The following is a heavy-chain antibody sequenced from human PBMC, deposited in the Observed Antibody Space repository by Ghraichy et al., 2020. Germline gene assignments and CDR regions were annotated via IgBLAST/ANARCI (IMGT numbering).Heavy chain of an antibody. J-gene: IGHJ6*02. CDR3: ARDLSSYYGMDV. V-gene: IGHV1-2*04. CDR1: GYTFTGYY. Sequence: ASVKDSCKASGYTFTGYYMHWVRQAPGQGLEWMGWINPNSGGTNYAQKFQGWVTMTRDTSISTAYMELSRLRSDDTAVYYCARDLSSYYGMDVWGQGTTVTVSS. CDR2: INPNSGGT.